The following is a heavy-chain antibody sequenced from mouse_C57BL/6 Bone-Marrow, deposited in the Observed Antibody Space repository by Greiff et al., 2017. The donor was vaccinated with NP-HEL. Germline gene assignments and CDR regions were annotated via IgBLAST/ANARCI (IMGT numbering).Heavy chain of an antibody. Sequence: QVQLKQPGAELVKPGASVKLSCKASGYTFTSYWMHWVKQRPGQGLEWIGMIHPNSGSTNYNEKFKSKATLTVDKSSSTAYMQLSSLTSEDSAVYYGAINWEGFAYWGQGTLVTVSA. J-gene: IGHJ3*01. V-gene: IGHV1-64*01. CDR3: AINWEGFAY. CDR2: IHPNSGST. CDR1: GYTFTSYW. D-gene: IGHD4-1*01.